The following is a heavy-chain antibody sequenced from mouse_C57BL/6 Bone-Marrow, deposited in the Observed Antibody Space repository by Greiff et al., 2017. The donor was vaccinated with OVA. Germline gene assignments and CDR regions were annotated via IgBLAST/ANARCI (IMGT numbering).Heavy chain of an antibody. D-gene: IGHD2-1*01. CDR2: IYPGSGST. Sequence: QVQLQQPGAELVKPGASVKMSCKASGYTFTSYWITWVKQRPGQGLEWIGDIYPGSGSTNYNEKFKSKATLTVDTSSSTAYMQLSSLTSEDSAVYYCARGDGNYVDWYFDVWGTGTTVTVSS. V-gene: IGHV1-55*01. J-gene: IGHJ1*03. CDR3: ARGDGNYVDWYFDV. CDR1: GYTFTSYW.